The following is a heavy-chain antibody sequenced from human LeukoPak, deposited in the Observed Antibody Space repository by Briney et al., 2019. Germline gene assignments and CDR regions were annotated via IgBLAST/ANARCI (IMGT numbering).Heavy chain of an antibody. J-gene: IGHJ5*02. CDR2: IIPVFGTA. D-gene: IGHD3-10*01. CDR3: ARGDYYGSESYWHTKWFDP. V-gene: IGHV1-69*05. Sequence: SVKVSCKASGGTFNSHVISWVRQAPGQGLEWMGGIIPVFGTANYAQKFQGRFTITTDKSTTTAYMEMSSLRSEDTAVYYCARGDYYGSESYWHTKWFDPWGQGTLVTVSS. CDR1: GGTFNSHV.